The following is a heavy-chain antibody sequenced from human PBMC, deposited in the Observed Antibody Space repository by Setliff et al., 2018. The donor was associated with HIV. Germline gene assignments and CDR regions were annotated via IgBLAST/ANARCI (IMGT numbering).Heavy chain of an antibody. CDR1: GGTFSSYA. D-gene: IGHD3-16*01. V-gene: IGHV1-69*13. J-gene: IGHJ4*02. CDR2: IIPISGRT. CDR3: ARVGWGSFTDY. Sequence: SVKVSCKASGGTFSSYAFSWVRQAPGQGLEWMGGIIPISGRTNYAQKFQGRVTITADESTSTTYMEVTSLRFEDTAVYYCARVGWGSFTDYWGQGTLVTVSS.